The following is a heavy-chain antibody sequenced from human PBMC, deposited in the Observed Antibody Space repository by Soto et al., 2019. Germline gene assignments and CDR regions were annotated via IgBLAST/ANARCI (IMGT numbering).Heavy chain of an antibody. CDR3: ARASDIVAIQGYYYYMDV. J-gene: IGHJ6*03. V-gene: IGHV4-31*03. D-gene: IGHD5-12*01. Sequence: PSETLSLTCTVSGGSISSGGYYWSWIRQHPGKGLGWIGYIYYSGSTYYNPSLKSRVTISVDTSKNQFSLKLSSVTAADTAVYYCARASDIVAIQGYYYYMDVWGKGTTVTVSS. CDR2: IYYSGST. CDR1: GGSISSGGYY.